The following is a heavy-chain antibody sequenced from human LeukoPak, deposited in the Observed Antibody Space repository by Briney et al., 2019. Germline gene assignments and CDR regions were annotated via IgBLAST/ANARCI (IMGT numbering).Heavy chain of an antibody. D-gene: IGHD3-22*01. CDR2: ICPGDSDT. J-gene: IGHJ3*02. Sequence: GESLKISCKGSGYSFTSYWIGWVRQMPGKGLEWMGIICPGDSDTRYSPSFQGQVTISADKSISTAYLQWSSLKASDTAMYYCARPGPTYYYDSSGYFYAFDIWGQGTMVTVSS. CDR3: ARPGPTYYYDSSGYFYAFDI. CDR1: GYSFTSYW. V-gene: IGHV5-51*01.